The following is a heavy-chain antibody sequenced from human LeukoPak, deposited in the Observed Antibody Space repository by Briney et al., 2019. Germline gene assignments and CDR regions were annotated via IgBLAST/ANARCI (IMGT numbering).Heavy chain of an antibody. J-gene: IGHJ6*03. Sequence: ASVKVSCKASGYTFTSYDINWVRQATGQGLEWMGWMNPNSGNTGYAQKFQGRVTMTRNTSISTAYMELSSLRSDDTAVYYCARDSLPYYYYYYYMDVWGKGTTVTVSS. CDR2: MNPNSGNT. CDR1: GYTFTSYD. V-gene: IGHV1-8*01. D-gene: IGHD5/OR15-5a*01. CDR3: ARDSLPYYYYYYYMDV.